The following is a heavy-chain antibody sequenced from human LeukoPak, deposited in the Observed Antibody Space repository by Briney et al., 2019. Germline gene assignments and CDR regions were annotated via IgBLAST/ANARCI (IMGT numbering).Heavy chain of an antibody. CDR3: ARVYGAAAGGRGYFDY. CDR1: GGSFSGFY. V-gene: IGHV4-34*01. D-gene: IGHD6-13*01. J-gene: IGHJ4*02. CDR2: INHSGTT. Sequence: SETLSLTCAVYGGSFSGFYWTWIRQPPGKGLEWIGEINHSGTTNYNPSLKSRVTMSVDTSKNQFSLKLSSVTAADTAVYYCARVYGAAAGGRGYFDYWGQGTLVTVSS.